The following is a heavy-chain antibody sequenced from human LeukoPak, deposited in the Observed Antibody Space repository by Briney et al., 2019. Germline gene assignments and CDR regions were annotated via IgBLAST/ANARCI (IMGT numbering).Heavy chain of an antibody. Sequence: ASVKVSCKASGYTFTGYYMHWVRQAPGQGLEWMGWINPNSGGSNYAQKFQGRVTMTRDTSISTAYMELSRLRSDDTAVYYCWYYYDSSNAVVNAFDIWGQGTMVTVSS. D-gene: IGHD3-22*01. CDR2: INPNSGGS. CDR1: GYTFTGYY. J-gene: IGHJ3*02. V-gene: IGHV1-2*02. CDR3: WYYYDSSNAVVNAFDI.